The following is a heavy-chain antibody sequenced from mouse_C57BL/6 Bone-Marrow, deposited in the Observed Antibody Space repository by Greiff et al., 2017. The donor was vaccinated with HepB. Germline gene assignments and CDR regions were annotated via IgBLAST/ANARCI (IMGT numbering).Heavy chain of an antibody. CDR2: IYPGSGST. J-gene: IGHJ2*01. V-gene: IGHV1-55*01. D-gene: IGHD4-1*01. Sequence: QVQLQQPGAELVKPGASVKMSCKASGYTFSSYWLTWVKQRPGQGLEWIGDIYPGSGSTNYNEKFKSKATLTVDTSYSTAYMQLSSLTSEDSAVYYCARSRNWGYVDYWGQGTTLTVSS. CDR1: GYTFSSYW. CDR3: ARSRNWGYVDY.